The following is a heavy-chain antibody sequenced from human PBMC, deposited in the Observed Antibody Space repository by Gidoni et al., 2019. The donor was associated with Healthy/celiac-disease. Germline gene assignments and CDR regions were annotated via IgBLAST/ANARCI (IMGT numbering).Heavy chain of an antibody. D-gene: IGHD6-13*01. J-gene: IGHJ4*02. Sequence: EVQLLESGGGLVQPGVSLRLSCAASGFTFSSYAMSWFRQAPGKGLEWGSAISGSGGSTYYADSVKGRFTISRDNSKNTLYLQMNSLRAEDTAVYYCAKTPHEQQLVRVTSSGYYFDYWGQGTLVTVSS. CDR1: GFTFSSYA. CDR3: AKTPHEQQLVRVTSSGYYFDY. V-gene: IGHV3-23*01. CDR2: ISGSGGST.